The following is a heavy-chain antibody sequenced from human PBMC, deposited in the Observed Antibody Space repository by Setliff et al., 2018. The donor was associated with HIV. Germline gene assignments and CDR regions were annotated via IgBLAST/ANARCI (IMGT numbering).Heavy chain of an antibody. CDR1: GNSVSSNSAA. J-gene: IGHJ4*02. CDR3: ARVFVGSGNYYTHYFDC. CDR2: TYYRSKLYN. Sequence: SPTLSLTCEISGNSVSSNSAAWNWIRQSPSRGLEWLGRTYYRSKLYNDYGVSVKGRITINADTSKNQFSLQVNSVTPEDAAVYYFARVFVGSGNYYTHYFDCWCQGTLVTVSS. V-gene: IGHV6-1*01. D-gene: IGHD3-10*01.